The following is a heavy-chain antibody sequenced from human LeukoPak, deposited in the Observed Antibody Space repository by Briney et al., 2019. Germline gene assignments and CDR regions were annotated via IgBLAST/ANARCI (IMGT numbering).Heavy chain of an antibody. CDR3: ARIKRGYSYGSPDY. J-gene: IGHJ4*02. D-gene: IGHD5-18*01. CDR1: GYRFTSYW. CDR2: IYPGDSDT. Sequence: GESLKISCQGSGYRFTSYWIGWVRQLPGKGLEWMGIIYPGDSDTRYSPSFQGQVTISADKSISTAYLQWSSLKASDTAMYYCARIKRGYSYGSPDYWGQGTLVTVSS. V-gene: IGHV5-51*01.